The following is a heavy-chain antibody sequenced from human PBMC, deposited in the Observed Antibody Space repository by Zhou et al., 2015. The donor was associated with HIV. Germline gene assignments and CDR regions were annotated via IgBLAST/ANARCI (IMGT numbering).Heavy chain of an antibody. J-gene: IGHJ6*03. D-gene: IGHD4-11*01. CDR1: GGTFSSYA. V-gene: IGHV1-69*01. Sequence: QVQLVQSGAEVKKPGSSVKVSCKASGGTFSSYAISWVRQAPGQGLEWMGGIIPIFGTANYAQKFQGRVTITADESTSTAYMELSSLRSEDTAVYYCARDSGTVTTKKLDLYYYYYMDVWGEREPTVTVSS. CDR2: IIPIFGTA. CDR3: ARDSGTVTTKKLDLYYYYYMDV.